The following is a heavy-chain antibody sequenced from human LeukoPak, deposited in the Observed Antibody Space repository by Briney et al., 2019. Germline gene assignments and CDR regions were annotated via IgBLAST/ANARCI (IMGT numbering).Heavy chain of an antibody. D-gene: IGHD1-26*01. V-gene: IGHV4-4*07. CDR2: IHASGST. Sequence: SETLSLTRIVSSSSFNFYYWSWIRQPAGKGLEWIGRIHASGSTSYNPSLKSRLTMSIDTATTQFSLKLTSVTAADTAVYYCAGVQSVFVADQWVEGFLDYWGQGALVTVSS. CDR1: SSSFNFYY. J-gene: IGHJ4*02. CDR3: AGVQSVFVADQWVEGFLDY.